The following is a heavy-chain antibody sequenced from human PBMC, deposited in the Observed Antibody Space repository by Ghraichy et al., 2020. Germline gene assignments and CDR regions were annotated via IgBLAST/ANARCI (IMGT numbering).Heavy chain of an antibody. CDR2: ISYDGSNK. CDR1: GFTFSSYG. CDR3: AKDSVYYDFWSGYSQDAFDI. J-gene: IGHJ3*02. V-gene: IGHV3-30*18. D-gene: IGHD3-3*01. Sequence: GGSLRLSCAASGFTFSSYGMHWVRQAPGKGLEWVAVISYDGSNKYYADSVKGRFTISRDNSKNTLYLQMNSLRAEDTAVYYCAKDSVYYDFWSGYSQDAFDIWGQGTMVTVSS.